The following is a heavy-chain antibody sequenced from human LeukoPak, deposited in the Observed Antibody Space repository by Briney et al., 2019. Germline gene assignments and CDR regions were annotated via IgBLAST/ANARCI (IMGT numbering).Heavy chain of an antibody. CDR2: SYASGTT. V-gene: IGHV4-4*07. J-gene: IGHJ3*02. CDR1: GGSIRDYY. Sequence: SETLSLTCSVSGGSIRDYYWNWIRQPAGKGLEWIGRSYASGTTSFNPSLKSRVTMSLDTSKKQFSLKLSSVTAADTAVYYCARHDIRGGAYDIWGQGTMVTVSS. D-gene: IGHD3-10*01. CDR3: ARHDIRGGAYDI.